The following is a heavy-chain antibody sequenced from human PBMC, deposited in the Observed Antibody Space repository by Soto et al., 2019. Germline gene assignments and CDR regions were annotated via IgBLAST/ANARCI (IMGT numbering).Heavy chain of an antibody. D-gene: IGHD1-26*01. J-gene: IGHJ3*02. CDR1: ELPFSHAW. V-gene: IGHV3-23*01. Sequence: GSLRLSCAASELPFSHAWMHWVRPAPGKGLEWVSAISGSGGSTYYADSVKGRFTISRDNSKNTLYLQMNSLRAEDTAVYYCAKPQEWELGAFDIWGQGTMVTVSS. CDR2: ISGSGGST. CDR3: AKPQEWELGAFDI.